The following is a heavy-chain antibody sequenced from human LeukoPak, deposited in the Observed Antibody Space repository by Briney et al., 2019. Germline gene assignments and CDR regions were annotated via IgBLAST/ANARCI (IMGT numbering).Heavy chain of an antibody. CDR1: GGSFSGHY. V-gene: IGHV4-34*01. CDR3: ERSVSGRVACDY. D-gene: IGHD3-16*01. CDR2: IDHNGIT. Sequence: SETLSLTCAVYGGSFSGHYWTWIRQPPGKGLEWIWEIDHNGITNYNPSLMSRVSISVDASKNQFSLELRSVTDADTDVSYCERSVSGRVACDYWARGSLVTVSS. J-gene: IGHJ4*02.